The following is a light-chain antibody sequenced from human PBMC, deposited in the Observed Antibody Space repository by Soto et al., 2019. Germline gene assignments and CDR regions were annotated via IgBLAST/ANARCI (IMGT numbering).Light chain of an antibody. CDR1: SSDVGGYNS. CDR2: EVS. CDR3: SSYTTRSTWV. J-gene: IGLJ3*02. Sequence: QSVLTQPASVSGSPGQSITISCTGTSSDVGGYNSVSWYQQHPGRAPKLMIYEVSNRPSGVSNRFSGSKSANTASLTISGLKAEDEADYYCSSYTTRSTWVFGGGTKLTVL. V-gene: IGLV2-14*01.